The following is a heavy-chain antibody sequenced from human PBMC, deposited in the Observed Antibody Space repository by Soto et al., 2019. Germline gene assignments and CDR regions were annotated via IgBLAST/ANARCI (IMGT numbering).Heavy chain of an antibody. CDR2: INAGNGNT. D-gene: IGHD4-17*01. CDR3: ASNHDYGGNFYYYYGMDV. V-gene: IGHV1-3*05. CDR1: GYTFTSYA. Sequence: QVQLVQSGAEEKKPGASVKVSCKASGYTFTSYAMHWVRQAPGQRLEWMGWINAGNGNTKYSQKFQGRVTITRDTSASTAYMELSSLRSEDTAVYYCASNHDYGGNFYYYYGMDVWGQGTTVTVSS. J-gene: IGHJ6*02.